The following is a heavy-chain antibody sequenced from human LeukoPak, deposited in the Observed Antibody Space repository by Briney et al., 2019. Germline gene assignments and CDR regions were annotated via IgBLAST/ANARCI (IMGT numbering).Heavy chain of an antibody. Sequence: ASVKVSFKASGYTFTVYYMHWVRQAPGQGGEGMGWINPNSGGTNYTQKLQGRVTMTTATSTSTAYMELRSLRSDDTAVYYCARDLYGGSYLPLSDYWGQGTLVTVSS. CDR2: INPNSGGT. CDR3: ARDLYGGSYLPLSDY. CDR1: GYTFTVYY. J-gene: IGHJ4*02. V-gene: IGHV1-2*02. D-gene: IGHD1-26*01.